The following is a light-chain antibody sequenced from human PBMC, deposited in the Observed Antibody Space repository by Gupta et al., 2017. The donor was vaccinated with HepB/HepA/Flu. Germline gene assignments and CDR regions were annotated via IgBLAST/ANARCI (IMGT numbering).Light chain of an antibody. Sequence: EILLTQSPDTLSLSPGETATLPCRASQSVLNDYLAWYQQKPGQAPRLLIYDTSNRVTGIPDRFSGSGSGTDFTLTITKVEPADFAVYYCHHYTQSLWKFGQGTKVEI. CDR3: HHYTQSLWK. V-gene: IGKV3-20*01. CDR1: QSVLNDY. CDR2: DTS. J-gene: IGKJ1*01.